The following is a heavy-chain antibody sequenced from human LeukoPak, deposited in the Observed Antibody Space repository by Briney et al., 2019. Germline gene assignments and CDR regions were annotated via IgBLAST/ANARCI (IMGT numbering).Heavy chain of an antibody. J-gene: IGHJ4*02. Sequence: GGSLRLSCAASGLTFSSYGMHWVRQAPGKGLEWVAVISYDGSNKYYADSVKGRFTISRDNSKNTLYLQMNSLRAEDTAVYYCAKDRGYIAVRELDYWGQGTLVTVSS. CDR1: GLTFSSYG. CDR3: AKDRGYIAVRELDY. V-gene: IGHV3-30*18. CDR2: ISYDGSNK. D-gene: IGHD6-19*01.